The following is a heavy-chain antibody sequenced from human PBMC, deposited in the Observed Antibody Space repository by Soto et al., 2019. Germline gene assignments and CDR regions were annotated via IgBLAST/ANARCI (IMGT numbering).Heavy chain of an antibody. V-gene: IGHV5-51*01. CDR1: GYSFTSYW. D-gene: IGHD3-10*02. CDR2: IYPGDSDT. Sequence: PGESLKISCKGFGYSFTSYWIAWVRQMPGKGPEWMGVIYPGDSDTRYSPSFEGQVTISVDKSVSTAYLQWSSLRASDTAMYYCARRFTMYGDFDYWGQGTLVTVSS. CDR3: ARRFTMYGDFDY. J-gene: IGHJ4*02.